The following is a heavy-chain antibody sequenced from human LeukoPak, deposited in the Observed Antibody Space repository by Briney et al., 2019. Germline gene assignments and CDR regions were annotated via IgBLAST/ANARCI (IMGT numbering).Heavy chain of an antibody. CDR3: ARGPGTGFYRDYYFDF. CDR2: INSDGSST. V-gene: IGHV3-74*01. CDR1: GFTFSSYW. D-gene: IGHD3-22*01. J-gene: IGHJ4*02. Sequence: GGSLRLSCAASGFTFSSYWMHWVRQAPGKGLVWVSRINSDGSSTSYADSVKGRFTTSRDNANNSLDLQMNSLRPEDTAVYYCARGPGTGFYRDYYFDFWGQGTLVTVSS.